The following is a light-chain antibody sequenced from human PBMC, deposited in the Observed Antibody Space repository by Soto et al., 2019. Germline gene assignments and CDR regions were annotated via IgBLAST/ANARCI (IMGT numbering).Light chain of an antibody. Sequence: AIRMTQSPSSFSASTGDRVTITCRASQGVSSYLAWYQQKPGKAPKLLIYAASTLQSGVPSRFSGSVSGTDFTLTISCLQSEDFATYYCQQYYNYPFTFGPGTKVDIK. CDR2: AAS. V-gene: IGKV1-8*01. CDR3: QQYYNYPFT. CDR1: QGVSSY. J-gene: IGKJ3*01.